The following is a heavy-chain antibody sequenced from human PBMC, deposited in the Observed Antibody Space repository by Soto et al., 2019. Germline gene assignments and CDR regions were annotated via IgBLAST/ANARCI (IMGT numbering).Heavy chain of an antibody. J-gene: IGHJ5*01. Sequence: SETLSLTCVVSGSSISTDFYWGWIRQAPGKALEWIGSIYHSGTTYYNPSLRSRLTISVDTSNNQFSLMLRSVTAADTAVYHFARIGPESTTYYSWSDSWGQGYLVTVSS. CDR2: IYHSGTT. CDR1: GSSISTDFY. CDR3: ARIGPESTTYYSWSDS. V-gene: IGHV4-38-2*01. D-gene: IGHD3-22*01.